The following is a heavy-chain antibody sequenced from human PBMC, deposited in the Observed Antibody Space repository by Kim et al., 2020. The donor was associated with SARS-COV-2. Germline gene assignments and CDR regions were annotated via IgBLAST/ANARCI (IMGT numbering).Heavy chain of an antibody. D-gene: IGHD3-10*01. V-gene: IGHV3-23*01. CDR3: AKDLLYVPGRGYFDS. J-gene: IGHJ4*02. Sequence: ADSVRGSFTISRDNSKNTLFLPMDSLRVDDTAVYYCAKDLLYVPGRGYFDSWGQGVVVTVSS.